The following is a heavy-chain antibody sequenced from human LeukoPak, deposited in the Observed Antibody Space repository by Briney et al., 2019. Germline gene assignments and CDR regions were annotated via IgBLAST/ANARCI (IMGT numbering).Heavy chain of an antibody. CDR3: ARDQAAAGTDYYYYYMDV. CDR1: GYTFTGYY. CDR2: INPNSGGT. V-gene: IGHV1-2*02. D-gene: IGHD6-13*01. Sequence: ASVKVSCKASGYTFTGYYMHWVRHAPGQGLEWMGWINPNSGGTNYAQKFQGRVTMTRDTAISTAYMELSRLRSDATAVYYCARDQAAAGTDYYYYYMDVWGKGTTVTISS. J-gene: IGHJ6*03.